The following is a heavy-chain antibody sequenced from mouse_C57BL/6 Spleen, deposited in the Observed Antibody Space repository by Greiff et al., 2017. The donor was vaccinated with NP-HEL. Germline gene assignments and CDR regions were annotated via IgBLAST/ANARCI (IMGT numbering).Heavy chain of an antibody. J-gene: IGHJ4*01. D-gene: IGHD2-4*01. CDR1: GFTFSDYY. CDR2: INYDGSST. Sequence: VQLKQSEGGLVQPGSSMKLSCTASGFTFSDYYMAWVRQVPEKGLEWVANINYDGSSTYYLDSLKSRFIISRDNAKNILYLQMSSLKSEDTATYYCARVYDYDVGAMDYWGQGTSVTVSS. CDR3: ARVYDYDVGAMDY. V-gene: IGHV5-16*01.